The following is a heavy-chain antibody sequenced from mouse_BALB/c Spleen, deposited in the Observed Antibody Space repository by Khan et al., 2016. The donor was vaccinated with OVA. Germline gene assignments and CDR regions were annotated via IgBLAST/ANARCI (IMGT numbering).Heavy chain of an antibody. D-gene: IGHD4-1*01. V-gene: IGHV7-3*02. CDR1: AFTFTDYY. CDR3: AREWEFYAMDY. J-gene: IGHJ4*01. CDR2: IRDKANGYTT. Sequence: EVELVESGGGLVQPGGSLRLSCATSAFTFTDYYMTWVRQPPGKALEWLGFIRDKANGYTTEYSASVRGRFIISRDNSQSILYLQMNSLRAEDSATYYCAREWEFYAMDYWGQGTSVTVSS.